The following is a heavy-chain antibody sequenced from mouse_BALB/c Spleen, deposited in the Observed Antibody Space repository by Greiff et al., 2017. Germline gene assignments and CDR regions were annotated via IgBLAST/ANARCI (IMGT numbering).Heavy chain of an antibody. CDR2: ISYDGSN. J-gene: IGHJ3*01. CDR3: ARDRWCFAY. D-gene: IGHD1-1*02. Sequence: EVKVEESGPGLVKPSQSLSLTCSVTGYSITSGYYWNWIRQFPGNKLEWMGYISYDGSNNYNPSLKNRISITRDTSKNQFFLKLNSVTTEDTATYYCARDRWCFAYWGQGTLVTVSA. V-gene: IGHV3-6*02. CDR1: GYSITSGYY.